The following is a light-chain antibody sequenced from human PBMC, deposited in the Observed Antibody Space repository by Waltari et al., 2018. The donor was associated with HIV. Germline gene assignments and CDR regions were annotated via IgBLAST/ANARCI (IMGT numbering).Light chain of an antibody. CDR1: SSDVGAYEY. J-gene: IGLJ1*01. Sequence: QSALTQPASVSGSPGQSITISCTGTSSDVGAYEYVSLYQQHPGKVPKLLTYDVYNRPPRISNRFSGSKSGNTASLTISGLQAEDEAAYYCASFTSGRLNVFGTGTKVTVL. CDR2: DVY. V-gene: IGLV2-14*03. CDR3: ASFTSGRLNV.